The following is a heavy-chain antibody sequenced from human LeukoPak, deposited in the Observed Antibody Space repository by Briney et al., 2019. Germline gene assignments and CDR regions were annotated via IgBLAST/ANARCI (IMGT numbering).Heavy chain of an antibody. CDR2: ISAYNGNA. Sequence: GASVKVSCKASGYTFTNYGINWVRQAPGQGLEWMGWISAYNGNANYAQKLQGRVTMTTDTSTTTAYMELRSLRSDDTAVYYCAGGRTDIVVVPATLRNYYFDYWGQGTLVTVSS. D-gene: IGHD2-2*01. J-gene: IGHJ4*02. CDR1: GYTFTNYG. CDR3: AGGRTDIVVVPATLRNYYFDY. V-gene: IGHV1-18*01.